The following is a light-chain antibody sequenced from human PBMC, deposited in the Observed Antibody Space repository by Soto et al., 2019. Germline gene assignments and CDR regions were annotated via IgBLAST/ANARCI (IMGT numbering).Light chain of an antibody. CDR3: QQYNNWPPIT. CDR2: GAS. CDR1: QNVSSN. Sequence: EIVMTQSPATLSVSPWERATLSCRASQNVSSNLAWYQQKPGQAPRLLIYGASTRATGIPARFSGSGSGTEFALTISSLQSEDFAVYYCQQYNNWPPITFGQGTRLEIK. V-gene: IGKV3-15*01. J-gene: IGKJ5*01.